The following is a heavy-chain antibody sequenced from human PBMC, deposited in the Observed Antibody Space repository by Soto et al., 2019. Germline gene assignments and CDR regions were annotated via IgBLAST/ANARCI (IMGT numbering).Heavy chain of an antibody. CDR3: ARDLSPDIVVVPAAPPVSYGMDV. D-gene: IGHD2-2*01. CDR2: INPNSGGT. J-gene: IGHJ6*02. CDR1: GYTFTGYY. V-gene: IGHV1-2*04. Sequence: ASVKLSCKASGYTFTGYYMQWVRQAPGQGLEWMGWINPNSGGTNYAQKFQGWVTMTRYTSISTAYMELSRLRSDDTAVYYCARDLSPDIVVVPAAPPVSYGMDVWG.